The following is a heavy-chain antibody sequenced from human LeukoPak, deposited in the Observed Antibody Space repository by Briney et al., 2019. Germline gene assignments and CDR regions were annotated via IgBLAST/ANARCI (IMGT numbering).Heavy chain of an antibody. V-gene: IGHV1-2*02. CDR1: GYTFTGYY. CDR3: ARGVYIAAAQYGY. Sequence: ASVKVSCKASGYTFTGYYMHWVRQAPGQGLEWMGWINPNSGGTNYAQKFQGRVTMARDTSISTAYMELSRLRSDDTAVYYCARGVYIAAAQYGYWGQGTLVTVSS. J-gene: IGHJ4*02. D-gene: IGHD6-13*01. CDR2: INPNSGGT.